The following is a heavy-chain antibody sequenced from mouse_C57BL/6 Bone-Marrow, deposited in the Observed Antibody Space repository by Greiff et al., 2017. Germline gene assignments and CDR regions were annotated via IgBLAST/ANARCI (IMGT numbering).Heavy chain of an antibody. CDR1: GYSFTGYY. CDR3: ARCLGDDYTWFAY. Sequence: VQLQQSGPELVKPGASVKISCKASGYSFTGYYMNWVKQSPEKSLEWIGEINPSTGGTTYNQKFQAKATLTVDKSSSTAYMQLKSLTSDDSAVYYCARCLGDDYTWFAYWGQGTLVTVSA. V-gene: IGHV1-42*01. J-gene: IGHJ3*01. D-gene: IGHD2-4*01. CDR2: INPSTGGT.